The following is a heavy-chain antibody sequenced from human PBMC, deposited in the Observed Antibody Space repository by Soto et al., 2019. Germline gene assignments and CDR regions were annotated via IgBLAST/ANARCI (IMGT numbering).Heavy chain of an antibody. CDR2: IIPILGIA. V-gene: IGHV1-69*08. Sequence: QVQLVQSGAEVKKPGSSVKVSCKASGGTFSSYTISWVRQAPGQGLEWMGRIIPILGIANYAQKFRGRVTITADKSTSTAYMELSSLRSEDTAVYYCARDGSSGYDYPGLYNWFDPWGQGTLVTVSS. CDR3: ARDGSSGYDYPGLYNWFDP. D-gene: IGHD5-12*01. CDR1: GGTFSSYT. J-gene: IGHJ5*02.